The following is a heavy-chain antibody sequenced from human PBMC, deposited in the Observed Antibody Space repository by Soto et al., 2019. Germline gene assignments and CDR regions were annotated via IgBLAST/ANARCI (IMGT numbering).Heavy chain of an antibody. CDR1: GFTFSSYA. V-gene: IGHV3-30-3*01. D-gene: IGHD6-19*01. Sequence: QVQLVESGGGVVQPGRSLRLSCAASGFTFSSYAMHWVRQAPGKGLEWVVVISYDGSNKYYADSVKGRFTISRDNSKNTLYLQMNSLRAEDTAVYYCARRRDQWLGDFDYCGQGTLVTVSS. CDR3: ARRRDQWLGDFDY. CDR2: ISYDGSNK. J-gene: IGHJ4*02.